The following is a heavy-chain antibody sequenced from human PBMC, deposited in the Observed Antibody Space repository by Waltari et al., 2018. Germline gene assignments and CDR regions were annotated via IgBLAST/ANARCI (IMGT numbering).Heavy chain of an antibody. D-gene: IGHD4-17*01. CDR3: ARGGVTVTTAHRSGWPEYYFDY. J-gene: IGHJ4*02. Sequence: QVQLQQWGAGLLKPSETLSLTCAVYGGSFSGYYWSWIRQPPGKGLEWIGEINHSGSTNYNPSLKSRVTISVDTSKNQFSLKLSSVTAADTAVYYCARGGVTVTTAHRSGWPEYYFDYWGQGTLVTVSS. CDR2: INHSGST. V-gene: IGHV4-34*01. CDR1: GGSFSGYY.